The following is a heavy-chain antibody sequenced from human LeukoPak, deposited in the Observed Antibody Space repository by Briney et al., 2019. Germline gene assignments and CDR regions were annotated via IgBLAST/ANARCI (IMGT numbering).Heavy chain of an antibody. CDR3: ARGGYYSPDAFDI. CDR1: GFTFSSYS. Sequence: PGGSLRLSCAASGFTFSSYSMNWVRQAPGKGLEWVSYISSSSSTIYYADSVKGRSTISRDNAKNSLYLQMNSLRAEDTAVYYCARGGYYSPDAFDIWGQGTMVTVSS. V-gene: IGHV3-48*01. J-gene: IGHJ3*02. D-gene: IGHD3-3*01. CDR2: ISSSSSTI.